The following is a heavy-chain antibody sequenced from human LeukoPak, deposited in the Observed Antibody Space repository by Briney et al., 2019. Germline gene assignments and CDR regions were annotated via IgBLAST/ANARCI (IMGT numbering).Heavy chain of an antibody. D-gene: IGHD1-26*01. Sequence: GGSLRLSCVVSGFTFSSYGMSWVRQAPGKGLEWVSAISGSGGSTYYADSVKGRFTISRDNSKNTLYLQMNSLRAEDTAVYYCAKEMYGGSYAPCDYWGQGTLVTVSS. CDR1: GFTFSSYG. J-gene: IGHJ4*02. CDR3: AKEMYGGSYAPCDY. V-gene: IGHV3-23*01. CDR2: ISGSGGST.